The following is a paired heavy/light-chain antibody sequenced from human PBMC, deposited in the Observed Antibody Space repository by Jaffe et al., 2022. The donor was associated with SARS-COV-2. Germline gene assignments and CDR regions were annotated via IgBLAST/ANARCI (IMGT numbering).Light chain of an antibody. V-gene: IGLV1-51*01. J-gene: IGLJ2*01. Sequence: QSVLTQPPSVSAAPGQMVTISCSGSSSNIGNNYVSWYQQLPGTAPKVLIYDNSKRPSGIPDRFSGSRSGTSATLGITGLQTGDEADYYCGTWDSSLTAVVFGGGTKLTVL. CDR3: GTWDSSLTAVV. CDR2: DNS. CDR1: SSNIGNNY.
Heavy chain of an antibody. J-gene: IGHJ4*02. CDR2: IFYTGST. D-gene: IGHD3-3*01. V-gene: IGHV4-39*01. CDR3: ARHPNIRYLEWFFNY. Sequence: QLQLQESGPGLVKPSETLSLTCTVSDDSISSSDYYWGWIRQPPGKGLEWIGTIFYTGSTHYNPSLKSRVTISVDTSKNHFSLKLNSVTAADTAVYYCARHPNIRYLEWFFNYWGQGTLVTVSS. CDR1: DDSISSSDYY.